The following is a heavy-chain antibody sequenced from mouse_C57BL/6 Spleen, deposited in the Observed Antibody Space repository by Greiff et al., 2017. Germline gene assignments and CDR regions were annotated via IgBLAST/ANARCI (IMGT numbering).Heavy chain of an antibody. CDR1: GFTFSSYA. V-gene: IGHV5-4*03. CDR3: ARGGSNYSFAY. D-gene: IGHD2-5*01. CDR2: ISDGGSYT. J-gene: IGHJ3*01. Sequence: DVMLVESGGGLVKPGGSLKLSCAASGFTFSSYAMSWVRQTPEKRLEWVATISDGGSYTYYPDNVKGRFTISRDNAKNNLYLQMSHLKSEDTAMYYCARGGSNYSFAYWGQGTLVTVSA.